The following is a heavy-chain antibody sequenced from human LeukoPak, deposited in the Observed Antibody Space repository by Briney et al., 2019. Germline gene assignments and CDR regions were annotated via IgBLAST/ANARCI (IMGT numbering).Heavy chain of an antibody. D-gene: IGHD3-22*01. V-gene: IGHV3-21*01. CDR1: GFTSSSYS. CDR2: ISSSSSYI. J-gene: IGHJ4*02. Sequence: GGSLRLSCAASGFTSSSYSMNWVRQAPGKGLEWVSSISSSSSYIYYADSVKGRFTISRDNSKKMLNLQMNSLRAEDTAVYYCARDSQGLVFITTIYYWGQGTLVTVSS. CDR3: ARDSQGLVFITTIYY.